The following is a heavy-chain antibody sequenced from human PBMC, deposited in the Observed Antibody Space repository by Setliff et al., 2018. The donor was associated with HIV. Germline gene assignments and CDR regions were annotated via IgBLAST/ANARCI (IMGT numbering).Heavy chain of an antibody. CDR1: GGSFSGYY. Sequence: SETLSLTCAVYGGSFSGYYWSWIRQLPGKGLEWIGEINHSGSTNYNPSLKSRVTISVDTSKNQCSLKLSSGTAADTAVYHCARGIHAAAAKRGGLFDPWGQGTLVTVSS. CDR2: INHSGST. CDR3: ARGIHAAAAKRGGLFDP. J-gene: IGHJ5*02. D-gene: IGHD6-13*01. V-gene: IGHV4-34*01.